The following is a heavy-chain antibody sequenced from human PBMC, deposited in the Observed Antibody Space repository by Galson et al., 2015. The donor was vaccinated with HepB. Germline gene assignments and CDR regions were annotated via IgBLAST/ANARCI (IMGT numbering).Heavy chain of an antibody. J-gene: IGHJ4*02. CDR3: ANQAGSYFLPLDY. CDR2: ISSSGYST. CDR1: GFTFSSYA. V-gene: IGHV3-23*01. D-gene: IGHD3-10*01. Sequence: SLRLSCAASGFTFSSYAMSWVRQAPGKGLEWVSAISSSGYSTYYADSVKGRFTISRDNSRNTLYLQMNSLRAEDTALYYCANQAGSYFLPLDYWGQGTLVTVSS.